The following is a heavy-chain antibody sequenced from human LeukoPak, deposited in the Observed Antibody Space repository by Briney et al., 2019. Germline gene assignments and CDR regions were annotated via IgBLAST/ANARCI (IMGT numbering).Heavy chain of an antibody. CDR2: ISYDGSNI. Sequence: GGSLRLSCAASGFTFSNFVMHWVRQTPGKGLEWVAVISYDGSNIYYRDSVKGRFTISRDNSKNTLYLQMNSLRAEDTAVYYCTKEPIDDPGIAVAGTHYWGQGTLVTVSS. CDR1: GFTFSNFV. D-gene: IGHD6-19*01. J-gene: IGHJ4*02. CDR3: TKEPIDDPGIAVAGTHY. V-gene: IGHV3-30*04.